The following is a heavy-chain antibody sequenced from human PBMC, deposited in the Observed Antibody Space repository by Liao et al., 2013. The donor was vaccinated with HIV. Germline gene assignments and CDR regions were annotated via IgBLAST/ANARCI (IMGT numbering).Heavy chain of an antibody. D-gene: IGHD3-10*01. CDR2: INYSGST. Sequence: QVPLQQWGAGLLKPSETLSLTCGVYSGSFINYYWSWIRQPPGKGLEWIGEINYSGSTNYNPSLRSRVTISVDTSENQFSLNLSSVTAADTAVYYCARGSGRFGVYYYYMNVWGKGTTVTVSS. CDR3: ARGSGRFGVYYYYMNV. CDR1: SGSFINYY. J-gene: IGHJ6*03. V-gene: IGHV4-34*01.